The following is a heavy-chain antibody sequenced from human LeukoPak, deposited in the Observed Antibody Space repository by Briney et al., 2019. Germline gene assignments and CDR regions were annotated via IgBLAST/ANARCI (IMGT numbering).Heavy chain of an antibody. Sequence: SETLSLTCTASGGSIGTYYWSWVRQSPGKGLEWIGYIYVTGNRYNPYLQSRVTISVDTSRNQFFLKMSSVTAADTAVYYCARHIGGGIEDMDVWGKGTKVTVSS. V-gene: IGHV4-59*08. CDR3: ARHIGGGIEDMDV. CDR1: GGSIGTYY. CDR2: IYVTGN. J-gene: IGHJ6*03. D-gene: IGHD3-16*02.